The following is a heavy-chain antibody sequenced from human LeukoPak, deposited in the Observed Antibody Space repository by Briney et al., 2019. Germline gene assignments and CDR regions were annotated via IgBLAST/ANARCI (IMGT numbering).Heavy chain of an antibody. CDR1: GGSISSYY. V-gene: IGHV4-4*07. CDR2: IYTSGST. D-gene: IGHD6-6*01. J-gene: IGHJ6*03. Sequence: SETLSLTCTASGGSISSYYWSWIRQPAGNGLEWIGRIYTSGSTNYNPSLKSRVTMSVDTSKNQFSLKLSSVTAADTAVYYCARTTTLAASYMDVWGKGTTVTVSS. CDR3: ARTTTLAASYMDV.